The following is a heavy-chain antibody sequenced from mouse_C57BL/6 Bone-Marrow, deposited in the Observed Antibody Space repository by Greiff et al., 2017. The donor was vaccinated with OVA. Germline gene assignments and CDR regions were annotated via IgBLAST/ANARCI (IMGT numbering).Heavy chain of an antibody. V-gene: IGHV1-61*01. Sequence: QVQLKQPGAELVRPGSSVKLSCKASGYTFTSYWMDWVKQRPGQGLEWIGNIYPSDSETHYNQKFKDKATLTVDKSSSTAYMQLSSLTSEDSAVYYCASPLLLREGEQEYFDVWCTGTTVTVSS. D-gene: IGHD1-1*01. J-gene: IGHJ1*03. CDR3: ASPLLLREGEQEYFDV. CDR1: GYTFTSYW. CDR2: IYPSDSET.